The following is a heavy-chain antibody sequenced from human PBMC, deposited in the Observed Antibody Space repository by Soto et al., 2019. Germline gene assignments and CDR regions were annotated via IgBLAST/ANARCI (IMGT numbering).Heavy chain of an antibody. V-gene: IGHV1-46*01. CDR3: ARGVASIAARLEWFDP. CDR1: GYTFTSYY. CDR2: INPSGGST. J-gene: IGHJ5*02. D-gene: IGHD6-6*01. Sequence: ASVKVSCKASGYTFTSYYMHWVRQAPGQGLEWMGIINPSGGSTSYAQKFQGRVTMTRDTSTSTVYTELSSLRSEDTAVYYCARGVASIAARLEWFDPWGQGTLVTVSS.